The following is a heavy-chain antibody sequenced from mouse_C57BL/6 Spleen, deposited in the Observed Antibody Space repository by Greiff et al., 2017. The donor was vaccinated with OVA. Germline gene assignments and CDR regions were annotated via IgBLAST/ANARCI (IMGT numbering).Heavy chain of an antibody. J-gene: IGHJ4*01. CDR2: IDPSDSET. CDR1: GYTFTSYW. D-gene: IGHD2-4*01. CDR3: AIIYYDYDYYAMDY. Sequence: QVQLQQPGAELVRPGSSVKLSCKASGYTFTSYWMHWVKQRPIQGLEWIGNIDPSDSETHYNQKFKDKATLTVDKSSSTAYMQLSSLTSEDSAVYYCAIIYYDYDYYAMDYWGQGTSVTVSS. V-gene: IGHV1-52*01.